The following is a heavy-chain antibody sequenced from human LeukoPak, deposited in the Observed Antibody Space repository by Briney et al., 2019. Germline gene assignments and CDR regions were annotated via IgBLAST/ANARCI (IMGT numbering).Heavy chain of an antibody. J-gene: IGHJ4*02. V-gene: IGHV3-23*01. D-gene: IGHD6-19*01. Sequence: GGSLRLSCAASGFTFSSYAMSWVRQAPGKGLEWVSAISGSGDYTYYADSVKGRFTISRDNSKNTLYLQMNSLRAEDTAVYYCAKGGGWSPAVLFDYWGQGTLVTVSS. CDR2: ISGSGDYT. CDR1: GFTFSSYA. CDR3: AKGGGWSPAVLFDY.